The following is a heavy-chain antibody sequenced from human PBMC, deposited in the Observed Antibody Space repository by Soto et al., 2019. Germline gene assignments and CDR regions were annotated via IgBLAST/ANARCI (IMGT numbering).Heavy chain of an antibody. V-gene: IGHV4-39*01. CDR3: ARRGLGRGDFDY. D-gene: IGHD1-26*01. CDR2: IYYSGST. J-gene: IGHJ4*02. CDR1: GGSISSSSYY. Sequence: PSETLSLTCTVSGGSISSSSYYWGWIRQPPGKGLEWIGSIYYSGSTYYNPSLKSRVTISVDTSKNQFSLKLSSVTAADTAVYYSARRGLGRGDFDYWGQGTLVT.